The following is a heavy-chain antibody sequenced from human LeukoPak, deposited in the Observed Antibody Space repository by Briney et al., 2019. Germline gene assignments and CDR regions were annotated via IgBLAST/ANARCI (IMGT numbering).Heavy chain of an antibody. J-gene: IGHJ5*02. CDR2: ISFDETKE. V-gene: IGHV3-30*02. CDR3: VNSNFDP. Sequence: TGGSLRLSCATSGFTFSSFGMLWVRQAPGKGLEGMAFISFDETKEYYGDSVKGRFTISRDNSKNTLHLQMNSLRGEDTAMYYCVNSNFDPWGQGTLVTVPS. CDR1: GFTFSSFG.